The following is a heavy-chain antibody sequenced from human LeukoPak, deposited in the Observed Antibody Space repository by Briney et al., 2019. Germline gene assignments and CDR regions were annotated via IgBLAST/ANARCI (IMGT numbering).Heavy chain of an antibody. CDR1: GGSISSYY. CDR3: ARSRGMYYDFWSGLNFDY. D-gene: IGHD3-3*01. V-gene: IGHV4-59*01. J-gene: IGHJ4*02. Sequence: SETLXLTCTVSGGSISSYYWSWIRQPPGKGLEWIGYIYYSGSTNYNPSLKSRVTISVDTSKNQFSLKLSSVTAADTAVYYCARSRGMYYDFWSGLNFDYWGQGTLVTVSS. CDR2: IYYSGST.